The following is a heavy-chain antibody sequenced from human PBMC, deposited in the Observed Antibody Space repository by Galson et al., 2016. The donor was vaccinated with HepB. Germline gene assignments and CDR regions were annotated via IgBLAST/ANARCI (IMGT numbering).Heavy chain of an antibody. Sequence: SLRLSCAASGFIFSNYAMSWVRQAPGKGLEWVGFIRSKGYGGAIEHAASVSGRFTISRDDSKSIAYLQMNSLKTDDTAVYYCTRGIYGSDSYHTDYWGQGTLVTVSS. CDR3: TRGIYGSDSYHTDY. CDR2: IRSKGYGGAI. D-gene: IGHD3-10*01. CDR1: GFIFSNYA. V-gene: IGHV3-49*04. J-gene: IGHJ4*02.